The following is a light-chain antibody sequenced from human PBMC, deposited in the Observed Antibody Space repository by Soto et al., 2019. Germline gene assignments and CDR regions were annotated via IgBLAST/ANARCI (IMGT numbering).Light chain of an antibody. CDR1: QSVSSSY. J-gene: IGKJ3*01. CDR3: QQYGSSPHLT. CDR2: GAS. Sequence: EIVLTQSPGTLSLSPGERATLSCRASQSVSSSYLAWYQQKPGQAPRLLIYGASSRATGIPDRFSGSGSGTDFTLTISRLEPEDFAVCYCQQYGSSPHLTFGPGTKVDIK. V-gene: IGKV3-20*01.